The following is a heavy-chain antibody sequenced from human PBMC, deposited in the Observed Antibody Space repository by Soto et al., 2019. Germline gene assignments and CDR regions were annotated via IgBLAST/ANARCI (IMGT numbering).Heavy chain of an antibody. CDR1: GYTFMTYG. V-gene: IGHV1-3*01. CDR3: ARRRGIAMAGSWFDL. CDR2: INPGNGHT. J-gene: IGHJ5*02. Sequence: XSVKVSCKASGYTFMTYGMHWVRQVPGQGLEWMGWINPGNGHTKHSEKFPGRITITRDTSASTVYMELTSLTSEDTALYYCARRRGIAMAGSWFDLCGQGTLVTVSS. D-gene: IGHD6-19*01.